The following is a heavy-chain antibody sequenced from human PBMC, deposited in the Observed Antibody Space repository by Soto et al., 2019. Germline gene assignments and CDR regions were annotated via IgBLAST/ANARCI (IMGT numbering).Heavy chain of an antibody. D-gene: IGHD3-3*01. J-gene: IGHJ6*02. CDR1: ADTPTESS. CDR3: ATDGAPRIWSGPPVYAIDV. Sequence: ASVKVSCKVSADTPTESSIPWLRQAPGKGLEWMGGFDAEDGETIYAQKFQGRVTMTEDTSTDTAYMELSSLRSEDTAVYYCATDGAPRIWSGPPVYAIDVWGQGTTVTVS. CDR2: FDAEDGET. V-gene: IGHV1-24*01.